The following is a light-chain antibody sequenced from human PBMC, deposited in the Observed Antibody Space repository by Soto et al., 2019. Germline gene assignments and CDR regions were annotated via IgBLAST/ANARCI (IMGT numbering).Light chain of an antibody. CDR1: QSVSITY. Sequence: EIVLTQSPGTLSLSPGERATLSCRASQSVSITYLAWYQQKPGQAPRLLLYDASSRATGIPDRFSGSGSGTDFTLTISRLEPEDSAVYYCQQYGGSPLYTFGQGTKLGIK. J-gene: IGKJ2*01. V-gene: IGKV3-20*01. CDR2: DAS. CDR3: QQYGGSPLYT.